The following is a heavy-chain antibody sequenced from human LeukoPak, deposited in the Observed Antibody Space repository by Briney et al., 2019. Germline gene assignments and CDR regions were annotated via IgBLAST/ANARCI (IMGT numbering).Heavy chain of an antibody. CDR1: GFTFSSYW. CDR3: ARGVYSDGYGSLGY. CDR2: INSDGSST. D-gene: IGHD5-18*01. Sequence: GGSLRLSCAASGFTFSSYWMHWVRQAPGKGLVWVSRINSDGSSTSYADSVKGRFTISRDNAKNTLYLQMNSLRAEDTAVYYCARGVYSDGYGSLGYWGQGTLVTVSS. J-gene: IGHJ4*02. V-gene: IGHV3-74*01.